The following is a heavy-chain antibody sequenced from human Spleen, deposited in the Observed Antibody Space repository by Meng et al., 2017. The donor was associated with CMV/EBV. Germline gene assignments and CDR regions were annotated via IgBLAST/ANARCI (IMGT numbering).Heavy chain of an antibody. J-gene: IGHJ4*02. V-gene: IGHV4-61*01. CDR3: ARGGWDSSGYYDY. CDR1: GGSVRRGIYY. Sequence: SGGSVRRGIYYWSWLRQPPGKVLEWIGYIYYSGSTNYNPSLKSRVTISVDTSKNQFSLKLSSVTAADTAVYYCARGGWDSSGYYDYWGQGTLVTVSS. CDR2: IYYSGST. D-gene: IGHD3-22*01.